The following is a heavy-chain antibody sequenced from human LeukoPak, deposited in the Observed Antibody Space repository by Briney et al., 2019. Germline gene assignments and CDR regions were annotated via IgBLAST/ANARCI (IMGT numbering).Heavy chain of an antibody. CDR1: GFTMSSSW. J-gene: IGHJ4*02. D-gene: IGHD6-19*01. CDR2: INEDRSEN. CDR3: ARDRGWYHADY. Sequence: GGSLRLSCTVSGFTMSSSWMSWVRQAPGKGLEWVANINEDRSENNYVGSVKGRFTISRDNAKNSLSLQMNSLRAEDTAVYYCARDRGWYHADYWGQGTLVTVSA. V-gene: IGHV3-7*04.